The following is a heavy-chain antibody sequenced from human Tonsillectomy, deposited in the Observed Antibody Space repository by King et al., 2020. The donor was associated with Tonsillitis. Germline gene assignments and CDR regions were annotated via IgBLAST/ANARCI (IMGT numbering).Heavy chain of an antibody. CDR2: LKQEGSGK. D-gene: IGHD5-24*01. V-gene: IGHV3-7*03. CDR1: GFPFCSDW. Sequence: VQLVESWGGLVQPGGSLRVSCAASGFPFCSDWMSWVPQAPGKGLEGGGNLKQEGSGKYYVESVKGRFTISSDNAKNSLYLQMNSLRAEDTAVYYCAREIEMATITGYWGQGTLVTVSS. J-gene: IGHJ4*02. CDR3: AREIEMATITGY.